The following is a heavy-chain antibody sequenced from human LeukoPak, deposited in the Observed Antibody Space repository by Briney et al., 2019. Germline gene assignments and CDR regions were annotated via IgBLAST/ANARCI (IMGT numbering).Heavy chain of an antibody. CDR3: ARWTGFDY. D-gene: IGHD3-10*01. CDR1: GYSISSGYY. J-gene: IGHJ4*02. V-gene: IGHV4-38-2*01. Sequence: SETLSLTCAVSGYSISSGYYWGWIRQPPGKGLEWIGSIYHSASTYYTPSLKSRVTISVDTSKNQFSLKLSSVTAADTAVYYCARWTGFDYWGQGTLVTVSS. CDR2: IYHSAST.